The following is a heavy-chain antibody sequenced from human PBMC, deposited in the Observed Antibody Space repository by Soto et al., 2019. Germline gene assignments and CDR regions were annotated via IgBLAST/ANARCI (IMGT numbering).Heavy chain of an antibody. CDR2: TYYRSTWYN. Sequence: PSQTLSLTCVISGDSVSTNSATWDWIRQSPSRGLEWLGRTYYRSTWYNDYAVSVKSRITINPDTSRNLFSLQLNSVTPEDTAVYYCARMVGREADSWGQGTLVTVSS. CDR3: ARMVGREADS. D-gene: IGHD2-15*01. CDR1: GDSVSTNSAT. V-gene: IGHV6-1*01. J-gene: IGHJ4*02.